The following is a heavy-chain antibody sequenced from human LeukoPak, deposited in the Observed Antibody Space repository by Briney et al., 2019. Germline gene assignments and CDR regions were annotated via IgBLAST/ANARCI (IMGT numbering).Heavy chain of an antibody. CDR3: ARAYRIQWVLLPPLLLDY. Sequence: PSESLSLTCTVSGGSISSYYWSWIRQPPGKGLEWIGYIYYSGSTNYNPSLKSRVTISVDTSKNQFSLKLSAVTAADTAVYYCARAYRIQWVLLPPLLLDYWGQGTLVTVSS. V-gene: IGHV4-59*01. CDR2: IYYSGST. CDR1: GGSISSYY. J-gene: IGHJ4*02. D-gene: IGHD1-26*01.